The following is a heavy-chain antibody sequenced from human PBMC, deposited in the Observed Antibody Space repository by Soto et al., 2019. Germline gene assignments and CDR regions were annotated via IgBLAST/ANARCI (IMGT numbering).Heavy chain of an antibody. CDR2: FSGSGGTT. CDR3: AKSSYYGDSRYFDS. CDR1: GFTFSDSP. D-gene: IGHD4-17*01. J-gene: IGHJ4*02. Sequence: PGGSLRLSCAASGFTFSDSPMTWFRQAPGKGLEWVSTFSGSGGTTYYADSVKGRFTISRDNSKNTLFLQMSTLRADDTAVYYCAKSSYYGDSRYFDSWGQGTPVTVSS. V-gene: IGHV3-23*01.